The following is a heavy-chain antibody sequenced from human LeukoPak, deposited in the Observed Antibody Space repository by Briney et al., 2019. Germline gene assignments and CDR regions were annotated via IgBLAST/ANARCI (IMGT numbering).Heavy chain of an antibody. CDR2: IYYSGST. Sequence: SETLSLTCTVSVGSISSSSYYWGWIRQPPGKGLEWIWRIYYSGSTYYNPSLKSRVTISVATSKNQFSLKLSSVTAADTAVYYCASVDNWFDPWGQGTLVTVSS. J-gene: IGHJ5*02. CDR3: ASVDNWFDP. CDR1: VGSISSSSYY. V-gene: IGHV4-39*07.